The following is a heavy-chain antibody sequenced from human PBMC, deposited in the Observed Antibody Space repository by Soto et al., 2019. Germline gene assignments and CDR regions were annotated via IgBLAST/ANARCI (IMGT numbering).Heavy chain of an antibody. D-gene: IGHD5-12*01. J-gene: IGHJ4*02. CDR3: ARNSKVTEMATRGFFDY. CDR2: IIPIFGTA. V-gene: IGHV1-69*12. CDR1: GGTFSSYA. Sequence: QVQLVQSGAEVKKPGSSVKVSCKASGGTFSSYAISWVRQAPGQGLEWMGGIIPIFGTANYAQKFQGRVTITADDSTSTAYMELSSLRSEDTAVYYCARNSKVTEMATRGFFDYWGQGTLVTVSS.